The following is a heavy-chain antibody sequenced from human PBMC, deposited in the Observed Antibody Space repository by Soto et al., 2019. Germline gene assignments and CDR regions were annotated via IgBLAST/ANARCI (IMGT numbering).Heavy chain of an antibody. V-gene: IGHV4-31*03. J-gene: IGHJ6*02. D-gene: IGHD2-21*01. CDR2: IYYSGST. CDR3: AASCVGCGGFNYYGMDV. CDR1: GGSISSGGYY. Sequence: QVQLQESGPGLVKPSQTLSLTCTVSGGSISSGGYYWSWIRQHPGKDLEWIGYIYYSGSTYYNPSLKSRVTISVDTSKNQFSLKLSSVTAADTAVYYCAASCVGCGGFNYYGMDVWGQGTTVTVSS.